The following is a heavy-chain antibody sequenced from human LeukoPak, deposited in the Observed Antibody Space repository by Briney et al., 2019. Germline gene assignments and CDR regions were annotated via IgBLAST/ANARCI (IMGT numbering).Heavy chain of an antibody. D-gene: IGHD3-10*01. Sequence: ASVKVSCKASGYTFTGYYMHWVRQAPGQGLEWMGRINPNSGGTNYAQKFQGRVTMTRDTSISTAYMELSRLRSDDTAVYYCARGDSYLSTKEIYYYGSGSYYKGAFDIWGQGTMVTVSS. CDR3: ARGDSYLSTKEIYYYGSGSYYKGAFDI. J-gene: IGHJ3*02. CDR2: INPNSGGT. V-gene: IGHV1-2*06. CDR1: GYTFTGYY.